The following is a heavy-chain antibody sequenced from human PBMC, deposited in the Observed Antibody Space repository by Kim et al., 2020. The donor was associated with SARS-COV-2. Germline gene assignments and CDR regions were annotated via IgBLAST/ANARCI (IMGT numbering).Heavy chain of an antibody. D-gene: IGHD3-22*01. CDR3: AKDNGYYDSRVAGY. CDR2: ISGSGGST. CDR1: GFTFSSYA. J-gene: IGHJ4*02. V-gene: IGHV3-23*01. Sequence: GGSLRLSCAASGFTFSSYAMSWVRQAPGKGLEWVSAISGSGGSTYYADSVKGRFTISRDNSKHTLYLQMNSLRAEDTAVYYCAKDNGYYDSRVAGYWGQGTLVTVSS.